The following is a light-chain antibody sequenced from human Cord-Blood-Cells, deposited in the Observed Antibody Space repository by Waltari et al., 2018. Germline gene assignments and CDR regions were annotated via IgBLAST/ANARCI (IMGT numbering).Light chain of an antibody. Sequence: MMMPQSPSLLAASTESRITISCRMSQSISSYLTWYQQKPGKAPELLIYAASSLQSGVPSRFSGSGSGTDFTLTISCLQPEDFATYYCQQYYSTPWTFGQGTKVEIK. CDR1: QSISSY. V-gene: IGKV1D-8*01. CDR3: QQYYSTPWT. CDR2: AAS. J-gene: IGKJ1*01.